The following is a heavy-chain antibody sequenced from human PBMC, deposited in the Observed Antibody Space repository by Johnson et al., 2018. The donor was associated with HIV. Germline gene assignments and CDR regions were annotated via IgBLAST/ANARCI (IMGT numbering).Heavy chain of an antibody. CDR1: GFTFSTYA. Sequence: EQLVESGGRVVRPGGSLRLSCVASGFTFSTYAMSWVRQAPGKGLECVSYISSSGSTMSYADSVKGRFTISRDNAKNSLYLQMNSLRAEDTDLYYCARDSTPWGGDYVDYAFDIWGQGTMVTVSS. V-gene: IGHV3-48*03. CDR3: ARDSTPWGGDYVDYAFDI. J-gene: IGHJ3*02. D-gene: IGHD4-17*01. CDR2: ISSSGSTM.